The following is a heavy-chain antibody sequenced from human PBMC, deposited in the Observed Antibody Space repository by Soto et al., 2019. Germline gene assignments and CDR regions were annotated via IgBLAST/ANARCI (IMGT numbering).Heavy chain of an antibody. D-gene: IGHD2-2*01. J-gene: IGHJ4*02. CDR3: ARAGDDCSAANCYVIDY. CDR1: GYTFTRYA. Sequence: VASVKVSCKASGYTFTRYAMHWVRQAPGQRLEWMRWVNSGKGNTKYSEKFQGRVTITSDTSASTAYMDLSSLRSEDTAMYYCARAGDDCSAANCYVIDYWGQGTLVTVSS. V-gene: IGHV1-3*04. CDR2: VNSGKGNT.